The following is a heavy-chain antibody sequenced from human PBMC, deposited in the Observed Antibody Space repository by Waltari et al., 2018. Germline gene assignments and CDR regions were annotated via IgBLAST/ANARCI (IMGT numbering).Heavy chain of an antibody. J-gene: IGHJ3*01. V-gene: IGHV3-72*01. CDR1: GFTFSDHQ. Sequence: ELQLVESGGGLVQPGGSLRLSCEASGFTFSDHQRTWVRQAPGRGLEWVGLIRKKDDSYTTEYGTSLKGRFTISRDDSNNALYLQMNSLQTEDTAVYYCSRISGYAFDVWGQGTMVTVSA. CDR3: SRISGYAFDV. D-gene: IGHD3-22*01. CDR2: IRKKDDSYTT.